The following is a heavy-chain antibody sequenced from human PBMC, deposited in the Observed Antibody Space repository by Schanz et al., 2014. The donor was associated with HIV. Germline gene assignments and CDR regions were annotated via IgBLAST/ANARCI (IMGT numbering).Heavy chain of an antibody. J-gene: IGHJ6*02. CDR2: ISAYNGNT. D-gene: IGHD3-3*01. V-gene: IGHV1-18*01. Sequence: QVQLVQSGPEVAQPGASVKVSCKASGYTFSRSAISWVRQAPGQGLEWMGWISAYNGNTNYAQKLQGRVTMTTDTSTSTAYMELRSLRSDDTAVYYCASDPSYYDFWSGYPRGYYYHGLDVWGQGTTVTVSS. CDR3: ASDPSYYDFWSGYPRGYYYHGLDV. CDR1: GYTFSRSA.